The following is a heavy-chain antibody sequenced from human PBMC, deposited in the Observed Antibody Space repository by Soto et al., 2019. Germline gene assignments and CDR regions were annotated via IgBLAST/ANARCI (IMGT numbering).Heavy chain of an antibody. CDR2: IYYTGST. CDR1: GASIRSGGFY. Sequence: SETLSLTCTVSGASIRSGGFYWSWLRQSPGKGLEWIGHIYYTGSTFVSPSLKGRLTISLDTSKNQFSLDLSSVTAADTAMYYCARIEMASIKWGRGTLVTVSS. J-gene: IGHJ4*02. CDR3: ARIEMASIK. V-gene: IGHV4-31*03. D-gene: IGHD5-12*01.